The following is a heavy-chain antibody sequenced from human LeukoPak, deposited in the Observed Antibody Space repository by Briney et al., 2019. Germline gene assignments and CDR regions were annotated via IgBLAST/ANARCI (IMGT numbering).Heavy chain of an antibody. V-gene: IGHV4-34*01. J-gene: IGHJ4*02. CDR3: ARERHVWGSYRYRGFDY. D-gene: IGHD3-16*02. CDR1: GGSFSGYY. CDR2: INHSGST. Sequence: SETLSLTCAVYGGSFSGYYWSWIRQPPGKGLEWIGEINHSGSTYYNPSLTSRVTISVDTSKNQFSLKLSSVTAADTAVYYCARERHVWGSYRYRGFDYWGQGTLVTVSS.